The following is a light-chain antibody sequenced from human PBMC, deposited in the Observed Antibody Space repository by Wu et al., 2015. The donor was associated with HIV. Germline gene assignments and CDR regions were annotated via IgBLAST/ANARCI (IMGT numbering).Light chain of an antibody. CDR2: AAS. Sequence: EIVLTQSPGTLSLSPGERATLSCRASQSVSSNLAWYQQKPGQAPRLLIYAASTRATGIPARFSGSGSATEFTLTISSMQSEDFAVYYCQQYNDWPPWTFGQGTKVEIK. CDR3: QQYNDWPPWT. V-gene: IGKV3-15*01. J-gene: IGKJ1*01. CDR1: QSVSSN.